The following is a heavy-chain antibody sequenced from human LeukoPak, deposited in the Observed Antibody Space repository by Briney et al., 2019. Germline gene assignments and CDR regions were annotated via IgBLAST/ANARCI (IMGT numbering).Heavy chain of an antibody. J-gene: IGHJ5*02. CDR2: TYYRSKWYN. CDR1: GDSVSSNSAA. V-gene: IGHV6-1*01. CDR3: ARVQLRDSGYDSGPYNWFDP. D-gene: IGHD5-12*01. Sequence: QTLSLTCAISGDSVSSNSAAWNWIRPSPSRGLEWLGRTYYRSKWYNDYAVSVKSRITINPDTSKNQFSLQLNSVTPEDTAVYYCARVQLRDSGYDSGPYNWFDPWGQGTLVTVSS.